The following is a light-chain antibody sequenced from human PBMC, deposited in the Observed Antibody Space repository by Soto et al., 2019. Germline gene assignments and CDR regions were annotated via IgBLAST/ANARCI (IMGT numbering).Light chain of an antibody. CDR2: KAS. CDR3: QQYNSYLWM. Sequence: DIQMTHSPSSLSAFVGDRVTITWRASQSISSYLTWYQQKLGKAPKLLIYKASNLQNGVPSRFSGSGSGTEFTLTISSLQPDDFATYYCQQYNSYLWMFGQGTKVDIK. V-gene: IGKV1-5*03. J-gene: IGKJ1*01. CDR1: QSISSY.